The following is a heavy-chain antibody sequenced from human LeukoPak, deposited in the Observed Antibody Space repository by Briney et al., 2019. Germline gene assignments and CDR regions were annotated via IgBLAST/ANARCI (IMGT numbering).Heavy chain of an antibody. CDR1: GGTFSDYA. CDR2: FIPILGTA. J-gene: IGHJ4*02. Sequence: GASVKVSCKASGGTFSDYALNWVRQAPGHGLEWMGVFIPILGTANSTQNFQGRVTITADISTNTAYMELSRLRSDDTAVYYCARASMDSSSWYEDDYWGQGTLVTVSS. V-gene: IGHV1-69*10. D-gene: IGHD6-13*01. CDR3: ARASMDSSSWYEDDY.